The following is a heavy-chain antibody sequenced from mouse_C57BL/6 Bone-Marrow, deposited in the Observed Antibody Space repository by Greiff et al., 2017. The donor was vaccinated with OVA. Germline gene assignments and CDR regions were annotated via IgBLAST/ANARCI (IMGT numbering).Heavy chain of an antibody. D-gene: IGHD2-4*01. Sequence: VQLQQSGPGLVQPSQSLSITCTVSGFSLTSYGVHWVRQSPGKGLEWLGVIWSGGSTDYNAAFISRLSISKDNSKSQVFFKMNSRQADDTAIYYCARRDDYVFAYWGQGTLVTVSA. CDR1: GFSLTSYG. CDR3: ARRDDYVFAY. V-gene: IGHV2-2*01. J-gene: IGHJ3*01. CDR2: IWSGGST.